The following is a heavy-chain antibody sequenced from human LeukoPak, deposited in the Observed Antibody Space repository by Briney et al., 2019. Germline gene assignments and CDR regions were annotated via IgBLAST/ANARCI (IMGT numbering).Heavy chain of an antibody. J-gene: IGHJ4*02. CDR3: AKTSYGDCAPYYFDY. D-gene: IGHD4-17*01. CDR1: GFTFSSYG. CDR2: ISYDGSNK. V-gene: IGHV3-30*18. Sequence: GSLRLSCAASGFTFSSYGMHWVRQAPGKGLEWVAVISYDGSNKYYADSVKGRFTISRDNSKNTLYLQMNSLRAEDTAVYYCAKTSYGDCAPYYFDYWGQGTLVTVSS.